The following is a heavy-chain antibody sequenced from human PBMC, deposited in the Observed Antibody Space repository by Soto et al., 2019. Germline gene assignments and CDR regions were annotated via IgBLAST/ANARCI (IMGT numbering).Heavy chain of an antibody. V-gene: IGHV2-5*02. CDR3: AHSPGYCRGGSCYSGLDD. CDR2: IYWDDDK. J-gene: IGHJ6*02. D-gene: IGHD2-15*01. CDR1: GFSLSTSGVG. Sequence: SGPTLVNPTQTLTLTCTFSGFSLSTSGVGVGWIRQPPGKALEWLALIYWDDDKRYSPSLKSRLTITKDTSKNQVVLTMTNMDPVETATYYGAHSPGYCRGGSCYSGLDDWGQGTTVTVAS.